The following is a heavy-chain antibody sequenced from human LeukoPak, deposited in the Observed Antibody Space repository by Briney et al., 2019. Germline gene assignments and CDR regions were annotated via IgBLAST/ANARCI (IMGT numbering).Heavy chain of an antibody. CDR2: ISGSDGST. J-gene: IGHJ6*03. CDR3: AKEGFWSGLDYYYMDV. V-gene: IGHV3-23*01. CDR1: GFTFSSYA. D-gene: IGHD3-3*01. Sequence: GRSLRLSCAASGFTFSSYAMHWVRQAPGKGLEWVSAISGSDGSTYYADSVKGRFTISRDNSKNTLYLQMNSLRAEDTAVYYCAKEGFWSGLDYYYMDVWGKGTTVTVSS.